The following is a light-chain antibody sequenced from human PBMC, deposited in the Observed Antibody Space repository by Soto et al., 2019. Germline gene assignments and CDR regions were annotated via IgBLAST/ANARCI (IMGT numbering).Light chain of an antibody. CDR2: GAS. Sequence: IVMTQSPDSLAVSLGERATINCKSSQSLFYSYNNYNYLAWYQQKPGQAPRLLIYGASSRATGIPDRFSGSGSGTDFTLTISRLEPEDFAVYYCRQYGSSLLTFGGGTKVDIK. CDR3: RQYGSSLLT. V-gene: IGKV3-20*01. J-gene: IGKJ4*01. CDR1: QSLFYSYNNYNY.